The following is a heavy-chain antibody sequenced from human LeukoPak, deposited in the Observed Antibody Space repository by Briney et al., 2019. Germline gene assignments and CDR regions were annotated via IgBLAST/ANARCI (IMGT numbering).Heavy chain of an antibody. Sequence: SETLSLTCTVSGGSISSYYGSWIRQPAGKGLEWIGRIYTSGSTNYNPSLKSRVTMSVDTSKNQFSLKLSSVTAADTAVYYCARVLANHGSYYYDSSGYKYYFDYWGQGTLVTVSS. CDR3: ARVLANHGSYYYDSSGYKYYFDY. D-gene: IGHD3-22*01. J-gene: IGHJ4*02. CDR2: IYTSGST. CDR1: GGSISSYY. V-gene: IGHV4-4*07.